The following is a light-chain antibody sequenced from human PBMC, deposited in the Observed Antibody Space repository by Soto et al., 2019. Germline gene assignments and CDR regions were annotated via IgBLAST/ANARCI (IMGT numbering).Light chain of an antibody. J-gene: IGLJ1*01. CDR2: EVT. V-gene: IGLV2-23*02. Sequence: SVLTHRASESWTSGQSMTISCTGTSSDVGSYNLVSWYQHHPGKAPKLIIYEVTRRPSGISNRFSGSKSGNTASLTISGLQAEDEADYYCCSYAGSNTYVFGTGTKVTVL. CDR3: CSYAGSNTYV. CDR1: SSDVGSYNL.